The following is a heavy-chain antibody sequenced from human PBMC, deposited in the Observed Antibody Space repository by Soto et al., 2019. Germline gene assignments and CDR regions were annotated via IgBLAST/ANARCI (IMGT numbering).Heavy chain of an antibody. CDR2: INHSGST. CDR1: GGSFSGYY. V-gene: IGHV4-34*01. D-gene: IGHD2-2*01. J-gene: IGHJ4*02. Sequence: PSETLSLTCAVYGGSFSGYYWSWIRQPPGKGLEWIGEINHSGSTNYNPSLKSRVTISVDTSKNQFSLKLSSVTAADTAVYYCARAGNQLLELGDYFDYWGQGTLVTVS. CDR3: ARAGNQLLELGDYFDY.